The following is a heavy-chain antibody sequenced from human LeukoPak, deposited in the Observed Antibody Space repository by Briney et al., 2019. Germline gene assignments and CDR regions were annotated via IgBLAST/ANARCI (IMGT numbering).Heavy chain of an antibody. CDR2: INWNGGST. Sequence: GGSLRLSCAASGFTFDDYGMSWVRQAPGQGLEWVSGINWNGGSTGYADSVKGRFTISRDNARNSLYLQMNSLRAEDTALYYCARSMYEATGFDYWGQGTLVTVSS. J-gene: IGHJ4*02. V-gene: IGHV3-20*04. CDR3: ARSMYEATGFDY. CDR1: GFTFDDYG. D-gene: IGHD1-26*01.